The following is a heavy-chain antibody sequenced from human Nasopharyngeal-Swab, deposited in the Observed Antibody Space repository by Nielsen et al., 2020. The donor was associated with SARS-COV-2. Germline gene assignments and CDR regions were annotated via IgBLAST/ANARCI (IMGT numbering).Heavy chain of an antibody. CDR3: ARWGIVATGSYYYYGMDV. D-gene: IGHD5-12*01. V-gene: IGHV1-69*01. Sequence: WVRQAPGQGLEWMGGMIPIIGTANYAQKFQGRVTMTADESTSTVYMELSSLRSEDTSVYYCARWGIVATGSYYYYGMDVWGQGTTVTVSS. J-gene: IGHJ6*02. CDR2: MIPIIGTA.